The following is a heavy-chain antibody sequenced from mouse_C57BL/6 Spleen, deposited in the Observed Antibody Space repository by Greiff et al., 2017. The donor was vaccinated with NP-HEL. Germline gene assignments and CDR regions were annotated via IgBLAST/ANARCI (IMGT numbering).Heavy chain of an antibody. D-gene: IGHD1-1*01. V-gene: IGHV1-82*01. CDR3: AREGSTVGAMDY. CDR1: GYAFSSSW. J-gene: IGHJ4*01. CDR2: IYPGDGDT. Sequence: LVESGPELVKPGASVKISCKASGYAFSSSWMNWVKQRPGKGLEWIGRIYPGDGDTNYNGKFKGKATLTADKSSSTAYMQLSSLTSEDSAVYFCAREGSTVGAMDYWGQGTSVTVSS.